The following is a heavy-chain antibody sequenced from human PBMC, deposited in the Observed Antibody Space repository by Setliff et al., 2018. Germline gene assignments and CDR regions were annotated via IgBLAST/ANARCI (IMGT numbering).Heavy chain of an antibody. D-gene: IGHD3-22*01. CDR1: GFTFSSFE. J-gene: IGHJ4*03. V-gene: IGHV3-48*03. CDR3: ARDNNYYDSSGYYSGSDV. Sequence: GGSLRLSCAASGFTFSSFEMNWVRQAPGKGLEWISAIVGNGVYTDYADSVKGRFTISRDNAKKSLSLQMNSLRAEDTAVYYCARDNNYYDSSGYYSGSDVWGQGILVTVSS. CDR2: IVGNGVYT.